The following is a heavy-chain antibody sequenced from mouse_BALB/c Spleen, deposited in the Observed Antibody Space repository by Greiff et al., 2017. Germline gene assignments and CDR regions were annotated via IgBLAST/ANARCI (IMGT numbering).Heavy chain of an antibody. J-gene: IGHJ4*01. CDR3: ARSRGAGAMDY. CDR1: GFTFSSFG. CDR2: ISSGSSTI. V-gene: IGHV5-17*02. Sequence: EVQLQESGGGLVQPGGSRKLSCAASGFTFSSFGMHWVRQAPEKGLEWVAYISSGSSTIYYADTVKGRFTISRDNPKNTLFLQMTSLRSEDTAMYYCARSRGAGAMDYWGQGTSVTVSS.